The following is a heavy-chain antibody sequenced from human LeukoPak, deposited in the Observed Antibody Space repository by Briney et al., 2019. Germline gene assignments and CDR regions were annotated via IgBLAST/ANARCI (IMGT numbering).Heavy chain of an antibody. D-gene: IGHD6-19*01. CDR2: MNPNSGNT. Sequence: ASVKVSCKASGYTFTSYDINWVRQATGQGLEWMGWMNPNSGNTGYAQKFQGRVTMTRNTSISTAYMELSSLRSEDTAVYYCARGTSHTDSSGWWDYYYYGMDVWGQGTTVTVSS. J-gene: IGHJ6*02. V-gene: IGHV1-8*01. CDR1: GYTFTSYD. CDR3: ARGTSHTDSSGWWDYYYYGMDV.